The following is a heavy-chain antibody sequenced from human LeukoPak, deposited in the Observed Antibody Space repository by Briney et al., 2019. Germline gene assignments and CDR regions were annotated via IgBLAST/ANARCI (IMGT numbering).Heavy chain of an antibody. D-gene: IGHD3-22*01. CDR1: GGSFSGYY. CDR2: INHSGST. CDR3: AREKLGYDSSGYYYAWFDP. J-gene: IGHJ5*02. V-gene: IGHV4-34*01. Sequence: SETLSLTCAVYGGSFSGYYWSWLRQPPGKGLEWIGEINHSGSTNYNPSLKSRVTISVDTSKNQFSLKLSSVTAADTAVYYCAREKLGYDSSGYYYAWFDPWGQGTLVTVSS.